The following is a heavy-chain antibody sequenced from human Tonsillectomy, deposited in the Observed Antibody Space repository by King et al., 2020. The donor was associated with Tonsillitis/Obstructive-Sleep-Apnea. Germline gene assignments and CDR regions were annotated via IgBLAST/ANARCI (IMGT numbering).Heavy chain of an antibody. J-gene: IGHJ6*03. CDR3: ARDSISYYSYSMDV. CDR2: IYYSGST. Sequence: VQLQESGSGLVKPSETLSLTCTVSGGSISSYYWSWIRQPPGKGLEWIGYIYYSGSTNYNPSLKSRVTISVDTSKNQFSLKLSSVTAADTAVYYCARDSISYYSYSMDVWGKGTTVTVSS. V-gene: IGHV4-59*01. D-gene: IGHD2-21*01. CDR1: GGSISSYY.